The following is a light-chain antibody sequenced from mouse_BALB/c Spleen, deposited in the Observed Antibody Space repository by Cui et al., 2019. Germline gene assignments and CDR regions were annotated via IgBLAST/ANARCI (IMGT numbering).Light chain of an antibody. V-gene: IGLV1*01. CDR3: ALWYSNHWV. J-gene: IGLJ1*01. CDR1: TGAVTTSNY. CDR2: GTN. Sequence: QAVMTQESALSKSPGETVTPTRRYSTGAVTTSNYANWAQEKPNHFFTGLIGGTNNRAPGVPARCSGSLIGDKAALTITGAQTEDETIYFCALWYSNHWVFGGGTKLTVL.